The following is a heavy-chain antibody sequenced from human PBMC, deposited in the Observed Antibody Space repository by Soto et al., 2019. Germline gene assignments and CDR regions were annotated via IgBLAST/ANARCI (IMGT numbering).Heavy chain of an antibody. CDR1: GYTFTAYP. Sequence: QVQLVQSGSEVKKPGASMKMSCETSGYTFTAYPIHWVRQAPGQGLEWMGWINADNGNTKYSQKFQGRVTITRDTSASTVYLDLSSLRSEDTAVYYCALVLRAPGVFPTGGVPLDVWGKGTTVIVSS. CDR3: ALVLRAPGVFPTGGVPLDV. V-gene: IGHV1-3*01. D-gene: IGHD2-8*02. J-gene: IGHJ6*04. CDR2: INADNGNT.